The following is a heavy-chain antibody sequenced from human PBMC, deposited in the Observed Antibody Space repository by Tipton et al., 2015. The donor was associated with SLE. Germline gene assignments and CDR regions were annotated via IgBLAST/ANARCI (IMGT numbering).Heavy chain of an antibody. CDR2: INHSGST. Sequence: LRLSCAVYGGSFSGYYWSWIRQPPGKGLEWIGEINHSGSTNYNPSLKSRVTISVDTPKNQFSLKLSSVTAADTAVYYCATLKFFGELGIGRDYWGQGTLVTVSS. J-gene: IGHJ4*02. D-gene: IGHD3-3*01. CDR1: GGSFSGYY. CDR3: ATLKFFGELGIGRDY. V-gene: IGHV4-34*01.